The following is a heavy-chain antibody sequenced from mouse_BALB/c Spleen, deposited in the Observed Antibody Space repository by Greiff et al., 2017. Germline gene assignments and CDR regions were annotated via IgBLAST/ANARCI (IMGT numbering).Heavy chain of an antibody. CDR1: GYTFTSYY. V-gene: IGHV1S81*02. Sequence: QVQLQQSGAELVKPGASVKLSCKASGYTFTSYYMYWVKQRPGQGLEWIGEINPSNGSTNFNEKFKSKATLTVDKSSSTAYMQLSSLTSEDSAVYYCTRSGGKMAWFAYWGQGTLVTVSA. CDR3: TRSGGKMAWFAY. D-gene: IGHD1-1*02. CDR2: INPSNGST. J-gene: IGHJ3*01.